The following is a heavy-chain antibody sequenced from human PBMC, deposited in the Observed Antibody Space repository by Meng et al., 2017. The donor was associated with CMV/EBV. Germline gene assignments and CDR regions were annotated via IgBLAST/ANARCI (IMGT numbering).Heavy chain of an antibody. Sequence: GESLKISCAASGFTVSSNYMSWVRQAPGKGLEWVSVIYSGGSTYYADSVKGRFTISRDNSKNTLYLQMNSLRAEDTATYYCARIIVVPPHYYYGMDVWGQGTTVTVSS. CDR1: GFTVSSNY. D-gene: IGHD2-2*01. V-gene: IGHV3-53*05. J-gene: IGHJ6*02. CDR3: ARIIVVPPHYYYGMDV. CDR2: IYSGGST.